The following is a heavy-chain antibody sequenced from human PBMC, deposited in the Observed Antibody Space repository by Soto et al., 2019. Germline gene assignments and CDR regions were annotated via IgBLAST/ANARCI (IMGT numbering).Heavy chain of an antibody. J-gene: IGHJ4*02. CDR1: GFTFSSYA. Sequence: GGSLRLSCAASGFTFSSYAMSWVRQAPGKGLEWASAISGSGGSTYYADSVKVRFTISRDNSKNTLYLQMNSLRAEDTAVYYCAKALEGLRYFDWLLPFDYWGQGTLVTVS. D-gene: IGHD3-9*01. CDR2: ISGSGGST. CDR3: AKALEGLRYFDWLLPFDY. V-gene: IGHV3-23*01.